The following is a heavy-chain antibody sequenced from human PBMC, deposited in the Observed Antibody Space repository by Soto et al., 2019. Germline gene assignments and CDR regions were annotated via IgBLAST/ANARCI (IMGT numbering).Heavy chain of an antibody. CDR1: GFTFSSYV. J-gene: IGHJ4*02. CDR3: ALWGYGICSSCFWSGDFYA. CDR2: ISSNGGST. V-gene: IGHV3-64D*08. Sequence: GGSLRLSCSASGFTFSSYVMHWVRQAPGKGLEYVSAISSNGGSTHYADSVKGRFTISRDNSKNTLYLQMNSLRAEDTAVYYCALWGYGICSSCFWSGDFYAWGQGNLVTVSS. D-gene: IGHD2-2*01.